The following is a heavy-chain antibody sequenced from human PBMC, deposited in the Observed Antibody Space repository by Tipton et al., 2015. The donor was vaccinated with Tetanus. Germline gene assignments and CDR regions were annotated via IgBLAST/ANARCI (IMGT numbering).Heavy chain of an antibody. D-gene: IGHD6-13*01. Sequence: SLRLSCAASGFIFSNYAMSWVRQAPGKGLEWVSAISGSGGSTYYADSVKGRFTISRDNSKNTLYLQMNSLRAEDTAEYYCAKPQQSPVLAMDVWGQGTTVTVSS. J-gene: IGHJ6*02. CDR3: AKPQQSPVLAMDV. V-gene: IGHV3-23*01. CDR1: GFIFSNYA. CDR2: ISGSGGST.